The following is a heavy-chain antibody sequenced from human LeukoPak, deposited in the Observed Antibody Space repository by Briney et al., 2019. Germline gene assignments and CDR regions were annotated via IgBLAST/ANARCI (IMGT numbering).Heavy chain of an antibody. D-gene: IGHD2-15*01. Sequence: GGSLRLSCAVSGFILTKYGVHWVRQAPGKGLEWVAVVSHDGGTVYFADSVKGRFTISRDISKNTVFLQMNTVRPDDTAVYYCARDNGWSADFWGQGTLVTVSS. CDR1: GFILTKYG. CDR3: ARDNGWSADF. CDR2: VSHDGGTV. V-gene: IGHV3-30-3*01. J-gene: IGHJ4*02.